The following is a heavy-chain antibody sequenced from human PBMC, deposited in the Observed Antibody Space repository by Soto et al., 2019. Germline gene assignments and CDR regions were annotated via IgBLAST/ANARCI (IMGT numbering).Heavy chain of an antibody. J-gene: IGHJ6*03. D-gene: IGHD3-9*01. CDR2: ISWNGRSK. CDR1: GFTFDDYA. Sequence: EVQLVESGGALVQPGRSLRLSCAASGFTFDDYAMHWVRQAPGKGLEWVSGISWNGRSKAYAASVEGRFTISRDSASNSLYLQMDSLRSEDTALYYCAKDGVSKGYFYYMDVWGKGTTVTVSS. CDR3: AKDGVSKGYFYYMDV. V-gene: IGHV3-9*01.